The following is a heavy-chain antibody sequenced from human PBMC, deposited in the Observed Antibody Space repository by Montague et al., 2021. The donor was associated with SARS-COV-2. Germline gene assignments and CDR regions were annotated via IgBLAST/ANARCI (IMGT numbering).Heavy chain of an antibody. J-gene: IGHJ5*02. Sequence: SETLSLTCTVSGGSVSSYYWSRIRQSPGKGLQWLGYIYYSGSTDYNPSLKSRVTMSVDTSKNQLSLRLNSVTTADTAVYFCARAGGFYDYWSGYSSSAGFFDPWGQGILVTVSP. CDR2: IYYSGST. CDR3: ARAGGFYDYWSGYSSSAGFFDP. V-gene: IGHV4-59*02. CDR1: GGSVSSYY. D-gene: IGHD3-3*01.